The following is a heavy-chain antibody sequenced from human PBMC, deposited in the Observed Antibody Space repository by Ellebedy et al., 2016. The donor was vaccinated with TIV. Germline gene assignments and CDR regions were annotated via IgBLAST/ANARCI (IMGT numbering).Heavy chain of an antibody. CDR1: GGSISSSSYY. V-gene: IGHV4-39*07. D-gene: IGHD5-12*01. Sequence: MPSETLSLTCTVSGGSISSSSYYWGWIRLPPGKGLEWIGNIYYSGSTYYNPSLQSRVTISVDTSKNQFSLGLNSVTAADTAVYYCARFVRATKAFDIWGQGTMVTVSS. CDR3: ARFVRATKAFDI. CDR2: IYYSGST. J-gene: IGHJ3*02.